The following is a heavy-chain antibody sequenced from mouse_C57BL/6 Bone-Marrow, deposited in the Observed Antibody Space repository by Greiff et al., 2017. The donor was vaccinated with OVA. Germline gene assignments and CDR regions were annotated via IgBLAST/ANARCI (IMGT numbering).Heavy chain of an antibody. CDR2: ISYDGSN. CDR3: ARDGVVARDWYFDV. D-gene: IGHD1-1*01. CDR1: GYSITSGYY. J-gene: IGHJ1*03. V-gene: IGHV3-6*01. Sequence: EVKLMESGPGLVKPSQSLSLTCSVTGYSITSGYYWNWIRQFPGNKLEWMGYISYDGSNNYNPSLKNRISITRDTSKNQFFLKLNSVTTEDTATYYCARDGVVARDWYFDVWGTGTTVTVSS.